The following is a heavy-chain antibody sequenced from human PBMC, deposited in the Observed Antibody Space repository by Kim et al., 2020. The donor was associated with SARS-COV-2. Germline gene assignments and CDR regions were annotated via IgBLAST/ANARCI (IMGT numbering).Heavy chain of an antibody. CDR3: ARGPIATSTAGAFDI. CDR2: ISYEGSMT. V-gene: IGHV3-30*04. D-gene: IGHD2-8*02. CDR1: GFTFSNYA. J-gene: IGHJ3*02. Sequence: GGSLRLSCAASGFTFSNYAVNWVRQAPGKGLEWVAVISYEGSMTSYADSMKGRFTISRDNSKNTLYLQMNSLRPEDTAVYYCARGPIATSTAGAFDIWGQGTVVAVSS.